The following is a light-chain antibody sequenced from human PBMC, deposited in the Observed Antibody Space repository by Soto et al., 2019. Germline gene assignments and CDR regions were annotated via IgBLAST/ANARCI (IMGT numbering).Light chain of an antibody. CDR1: QSVSSY. CDR2: DAS. Sequence: EIVLTQSPDTLSLSPGERATLSCRTSQSVSSYLAWYQQKPGQAPRLLIYDASNRATGIPARFSGSGSGTDFTLTISILEPEDFAVYYCQQRSNWPPTFGGGTKVEIK. V-gene: IGKV3-11*01. J-gene: IGKJ4*01. CDR3: QQRSNWPPT.